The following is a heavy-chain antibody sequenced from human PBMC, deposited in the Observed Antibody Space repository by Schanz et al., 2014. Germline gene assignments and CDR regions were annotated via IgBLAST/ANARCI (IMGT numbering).Heavy chain of an antibody. V-gene: IGHV3-11*06. J-gene: IGHJ6*02. CDR2: ISGTSTYT. Sequence: QVQLVQSGAGLVKPGGSLRLSCAASGFTFSDYYMSWIRQAPGKGLEWVSYISGTSTYTNYADSVKGRFTIARDNAKNSLYLQKNSLRAEDTAVYYCSREEGWGISAAGPKHYSYGMDVWGQGTTVTVSS. CDR3: SREEGWGISAAGPKHYSYGMDV. CDR1: GFTFSDYY. D-gene: IGHD6-13*01.